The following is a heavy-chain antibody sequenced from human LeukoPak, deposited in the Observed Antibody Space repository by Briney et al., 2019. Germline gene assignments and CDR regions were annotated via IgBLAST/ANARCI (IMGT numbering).Heavy chain of an antibody. CDR3: ATSKAEDYDFWSGYYTDY. J-gene: IGHJ4*02. Sequence: GGSLRLSCAASGFTFSDYYMSWIRQAPGKGLEWVSYISSSGSTIYYADSVKGRFTISRDNAKNSLYLQMNSLRAEDTAVYYCATSKAEDYDFWSGYYTDYWGQGTLVTVSS. CDR2: ISSSGSTI. V-gene: IGHV3-11*04. D-gene: IGHD3-3*01. CDR1: GFTFSDYY.